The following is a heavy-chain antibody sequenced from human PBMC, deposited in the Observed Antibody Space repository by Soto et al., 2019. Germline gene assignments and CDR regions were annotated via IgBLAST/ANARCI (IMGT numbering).Heavy chain of an antibody. Sequence: EVQLLESGGGLVQPGGSLTLSCAASGVTLSMYAVTWVRQAPGKGLEWVSSISDSGDRTYYTDSVKGRFTVSRDTSKNTRYLQMRGLRGEDAAVYYCAAEVEGDWCYCDFWGQGTLVTVSS. CDR1: GVTLSMYA. V-gene: IGHV3-23*01. D-gene: IGHD2-21*02. CDR2: ISDSGDRT. J-gene: IGHJ4*02. CDR3: AAEVEGDWCYCDF.